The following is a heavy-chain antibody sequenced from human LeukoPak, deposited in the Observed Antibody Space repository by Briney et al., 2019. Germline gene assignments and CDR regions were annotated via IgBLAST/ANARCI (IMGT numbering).Heavy chain of an antibody. D-gene: IGHD3-22*01. CDR3: VLWYDSSGYCY. V-gene: IGHV1-18*01. CDR1: GYTFTSYG. CDR2: ISAYNGNT. Sequence: ASVKVSCKASGYTFTSYGISWVRQAPGQGLEWMGWISAYNGNTNYAQKLQGRVTMTTDTSTSTAYMELSRLRSDDTAMYYCVLWYDSSGYCYWGQGTLVTVSS. J-gene: IGHJ4*02.